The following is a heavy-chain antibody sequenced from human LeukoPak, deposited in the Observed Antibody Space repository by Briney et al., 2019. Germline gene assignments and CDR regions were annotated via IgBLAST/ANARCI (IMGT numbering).Heavy chain of an antibody. J-gene: IGHJ4*02. CDR3: ARARNYCESTACYNHFDV. CDR2: IIPILSTT. Sequence: SLKVSCKPSGGSFNTHAISWVRQAPGQGLEWMGRIIPILSTTTYTQKFQGRVTITADKSTSTAYMEVSSLRSDDTAVYYCARARNYCESTACYNHFDVWGQGTLVTVSS. CDR1: GGSFNTHA. D-gene: IGHD2-2*02. V-gene: IGHV1-69*06.